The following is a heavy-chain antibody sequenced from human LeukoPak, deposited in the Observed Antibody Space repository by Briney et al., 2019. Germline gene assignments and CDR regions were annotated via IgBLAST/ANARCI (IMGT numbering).Heavy chain of an antibody. J-gene: IGHJ4*02. CDR3: AKTITFGGVIVSDNDY. CDR1: GFTFSSYA. Sequence: GGSLRLSCAASGFTFSSYAMSWVRQAPGKGLEWVSAISGSGGSTYYADSVKGRFTISRDNSKNTLYLQMNSLRAEDTAVYYCAKTITFGGVIVSDNDYWGQGTLVTVSS. V-gene: IGHV3-23*01. CDR2: ISGSGGST. D-gene: IGHD3-16*02.